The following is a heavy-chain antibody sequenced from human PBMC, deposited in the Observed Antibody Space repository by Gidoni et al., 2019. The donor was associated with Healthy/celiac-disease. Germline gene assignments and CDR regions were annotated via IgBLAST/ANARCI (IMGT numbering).Heavy chain of an antibody. Sequence: QVQLQQWGAGLLNPSETLSLTCAVYGGSFSGYYWSWIRQPPGKGLEWIGEINHSGSTNYNPTLKSRVTISVDTSKNQFSRRLSSVTAADTAVYYCARSARRAGYNRQAHAFDIWGQGTMVTVSS. CDR3: ARSARRAGYNRQAHAFDI. D-gene: IGHD6-13*01. J-gene: IGHJ3*02. CDR2: INHSGST. V-gene: IGHV4-34*01. CDR1: GGSFSGYY.